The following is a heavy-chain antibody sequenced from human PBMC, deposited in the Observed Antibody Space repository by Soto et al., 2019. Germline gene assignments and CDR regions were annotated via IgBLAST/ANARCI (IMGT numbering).Heavy chain of an antibody. CDR3: ASTSNTVTTATHFDY. V-gene: IGHV1-69*13. D-gene: IGHD4-17*01. Sequence: SVKVSCKASGGTFSSYAISWVRQAPGQGLEWMGGIIPIFGTANYAQKFQGRVTITADESTSTAYMELSSLRSEDTAVYYCASTSNTVTTATHFDYWGQGTLVTVSS. J-gene: IGHJ4*02. CDR2: IIPIFGTA. CDR1: GGTFSSYA.